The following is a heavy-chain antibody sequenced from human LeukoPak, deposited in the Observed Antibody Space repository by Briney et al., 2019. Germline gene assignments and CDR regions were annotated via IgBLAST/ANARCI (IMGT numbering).Heavy chain of an antibody. CDR2: IRYDGSNK. CDR1: GFTFSSYG. V-gene: IGHV3-30*02. Sequence: GGSLRLSCAASGFTFSSYGMHWVRQAPGKGLEWVAFIRYDGSNKYYADSVKGRFTISRDNSKNTLYLQMNSLRAEDTAVYYCAKDIQNNPYYFDYWGQGTLVTVSS. D-gene: IGHD1-14*01. CDR3: AKDIQNNPYYFDY. J-gene: IGHJ4*02.